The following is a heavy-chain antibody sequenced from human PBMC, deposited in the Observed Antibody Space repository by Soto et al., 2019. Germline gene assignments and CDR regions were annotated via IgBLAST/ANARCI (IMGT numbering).Heavy chain of an antibody. CDR1: GFAFSTYG. D-gene: IGHD7-27*01. CDR3: KKDGPNWGRDFDC. J-gene: IGHJ4*02. CDR2: IWYDGSNK. V-gene: IGHV3-33*06. Sequence: QVQLVESGGGVVQPGRSLRLSCAASGFAFSTYGMHWVRQAPGKGLEWVAVIWYDGSNKYYADFVKGRFTISRDNSKNTLYLQIDSLRPEDTAVYYCKKDGPNWGRDFDCWGPGTLGTV.